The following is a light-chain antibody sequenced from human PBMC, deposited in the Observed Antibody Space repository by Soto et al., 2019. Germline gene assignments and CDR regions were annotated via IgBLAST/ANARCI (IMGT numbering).Light chain of an antibody. J-gene: IGLJ1*01. CDR1: SVDIGDYNY. CDR2: EVT. Sequence: QSVLTQPPSASGSHGQPVTFSCTVTSVDIGDYNYVSWYQQHPGKAPKLMIYEVTKRPSGVPDRFACAKSGSAASLIVSWLQADDEADYYFSSYAGNNNYVFGTGTKVTVL. CDR3: SSYAGNNNYV. V-gene: IGLV2-8*01.